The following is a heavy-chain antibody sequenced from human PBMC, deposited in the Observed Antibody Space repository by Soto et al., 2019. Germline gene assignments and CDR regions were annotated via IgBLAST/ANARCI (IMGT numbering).Heavy chain of an antibody. D-gene: IGHD3-22*01. Sequence: TLSHTYSVSDGYIRGGGYYWSWKSQPPGKGLEWIGYIYYSGSTYYNPSLNSRVTLSIDMTNNHVSLILNSVTAADTAVYYCARVGPWVPYYYDSSPYTFENWFDPWGQGTLVTVSS. V-gene: IGHV4-30-4*01. J-gene: IGHJ5*02. CDR2: IYYSGST. CDR1: DGYIRGGGYY. CDR3: ARVGPWVPYYYDSSPYTFENWFDP.